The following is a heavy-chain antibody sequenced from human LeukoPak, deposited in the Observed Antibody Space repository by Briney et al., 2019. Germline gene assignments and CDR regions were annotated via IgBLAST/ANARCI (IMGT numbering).Heavy chain of an antibody. CDR3: VKDRYTTGRPVDY. V-gene: IGHV3-23*01. CDR1: GFSFSSYP. J-gene: IGHJ4*02. CDR2: ISGSGGRT. D-gene: IGHD1-14*01. Sequence: GGSLRLSCAASGFSFSSYPMNWVRQAPGKGLEWVSFISGSGGRTAYADSVKGRFTISRDNSKNTLYLQMDSLRAEDTAVYYCVKDRYTTGRPVDYWGQGTLVTVSS.